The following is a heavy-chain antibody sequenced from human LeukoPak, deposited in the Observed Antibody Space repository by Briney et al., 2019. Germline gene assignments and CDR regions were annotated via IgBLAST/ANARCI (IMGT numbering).Heavy chain of an antibody. CDR2: INWNGGST. V-gene: IGHV3-20*04. J-gene: IGHJ2*01. D-gene: IGHD3-9*01. Sequence: GGSLRLSCAASGFTFDDYGMSWVRQVPGKGLEWVSGINWNGGSTGNADSVKGRFTISRDNAKNSLYLQMNSLRAEDTAVYYCSGSDTTGYSPREWDYWYFDLWGRGTLVTVSS. CDR3: SGSDTTGYSPREWDYWYFDL. CDR1: GFTFDDYG.